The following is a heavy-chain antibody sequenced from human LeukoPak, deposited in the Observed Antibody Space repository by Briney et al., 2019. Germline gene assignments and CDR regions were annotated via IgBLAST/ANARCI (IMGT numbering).Heavy chain of an antibody. D-gene: IGHD3-22*01. CDR1: GFTFSSYA. Sequence: AGGSLRLSCAASGFTFSSYAMSWVRQAPGKGLEWVSLIYSGGSTYYADSVKGRFTISRDNSKNTLYLQMNSLRAEDTAVYYCAKEDKLNYYDSSGYGYGMDVWGQGTTVTVSS. CDR2: IYSGGST. J-gene: IGHJ6*02. CDR3: AKEDKLNYYDSSGYGYGMDV. V-gene: IGHV3-23*03.